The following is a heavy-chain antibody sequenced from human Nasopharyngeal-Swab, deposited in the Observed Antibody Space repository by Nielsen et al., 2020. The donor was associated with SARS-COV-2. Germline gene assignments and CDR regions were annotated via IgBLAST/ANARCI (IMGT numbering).Heavy chain of an antibody. CDR3: AKDGGLTTFPYYYYYGMDV. V-gene: IGHV3-11*01. J-gene: IGHJ6*02. CDR2: ISSSGSPI. D-gene: IGHD4/OR15-4a*01. CDR1: GFTFSDYY. Sequence: GESLKLSCAASGFTFSDYYMSWNRQAPGKGLEWVSYISSSGSPIYYADSVTGRFTISRDNSKNTLYLQMNSLRAEDTAVYYCAKDGGLTTFPYYYYYGMDVWGQGTTVTVSS.